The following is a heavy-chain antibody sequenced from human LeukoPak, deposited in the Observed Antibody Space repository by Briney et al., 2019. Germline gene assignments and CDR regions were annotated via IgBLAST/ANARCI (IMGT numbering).Heavy chain of an antibody. Sequence: GGSLRLSCAASGFTFDDYAMHWVRQAAGKGLEWVSGISWNSGSIGYADSVKGRFTISRDNAKNSLYLQMNSLRAEDTALYYCAKDRGSSGWWYFDYWGQGTLVTVSS. CDR2: ISWNSGSI. CDR3: AKDRGSSGWWYFDY. D-gene: IGHD6-19*01. J-gene: IGHJ4*02. V-gene: IGHV3-9*01. CDR1: GFTFDDYA.